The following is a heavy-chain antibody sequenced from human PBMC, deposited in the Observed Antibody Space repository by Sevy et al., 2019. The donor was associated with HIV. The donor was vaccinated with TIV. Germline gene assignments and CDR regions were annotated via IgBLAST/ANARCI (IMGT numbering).Heavy chain of an antibody. CDR2: ITSSGSTI. CDR1: GFIFSTYE. CDR3: ARARGYYDSPGPYYFDS. J-gene: IGHJ4*02. D-gene: IGHD3-22*01. Sequence: GGSLRLSCTASGFIFSTYEMNWVRQAPGKGLEWVSYITSSGSTIYYADFVKGRFTISRDNAKNSLYLQMNSLRAEDTAVFYCARARGYYDSPGPYYFDSWGQGTLVTVSS. V-gene: IGHV3-48*03.